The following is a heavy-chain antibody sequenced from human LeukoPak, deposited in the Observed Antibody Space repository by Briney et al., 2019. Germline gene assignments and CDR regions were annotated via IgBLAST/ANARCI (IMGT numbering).Heavy chain of an antibody. D-gene: IGHD2-2*01. CDR1: GGTFSSYA. J-gene: IGHJ5*01. Sequence: VASVKVSCKASGGTFSSYAISWVRQAPGQGLEWMGGIIPIFGTANYAQKFQGRVTITADESTSTAYMELSSLRYDDTAVYYCARVIVVVLGTTLGWFDSWGQGTLVTVSS. CDR3: ARVIVVVLGTTLGWFDS. CDR2: IIPIFGTA. V-gene: IGHV1-69*13.